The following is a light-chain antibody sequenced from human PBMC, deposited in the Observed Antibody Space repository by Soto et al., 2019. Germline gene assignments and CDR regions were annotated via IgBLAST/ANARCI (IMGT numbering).Light chain of an antibody. J-gene: IGLJ3*02. CDR3: SSYTSISTWV. CDR2: EVT. Sequence: QSAQTQPASVSGSPGQSITISCTGTSSDVGSFKYVSWYQQHPGKAPKLMIYEVTSRPSGVSYRFSGSKSDNTASLTISGLQAEDEADYYCSSYTSISTWVFGGGTKLTVL. V-gene: IGLV2-14*01. CDR1: SSDVGSFKY.